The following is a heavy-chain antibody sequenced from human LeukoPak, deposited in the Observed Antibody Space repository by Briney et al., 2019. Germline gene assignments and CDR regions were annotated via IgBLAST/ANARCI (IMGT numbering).Heavy chain of an antibody. J-gene: IGHJ4*02. CDR2: IYYSGST. CDR3: ARLGDDNFDY. D-gene: IGHD2-21*02. V-gene: IGHV4-59*08. Sequence: SETLSLTCAVYGGPFSHYYWSWIRQPPGKGLEWIGYIYYSGSTNYNPSLQSRVTISVDTSKNQFSLKLSSVTAADTAVYYCARLGDDNFDYWGQGTLVTVSS. CDR1: GGPFSHYY.